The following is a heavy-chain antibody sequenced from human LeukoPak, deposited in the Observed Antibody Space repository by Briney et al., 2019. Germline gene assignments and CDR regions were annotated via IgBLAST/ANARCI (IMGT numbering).Heavy chain of an antibody. CDR3: ARDRNLFCSGDSCETPFDF. J-gene: IGHJ4*02. CDR1: GDSIRSSSYY. Sequence: SETLSLTCTVSGDSIRSSSYYWGWIRQPPGKGLEWIGSIYYSGTTYYNPSLKSRVTISVDTSKNQFSLKLNSVTAADTAVYYCARDRNLFCSGDSCETPFDFWGQGTLVTVSS. D-gene: IGHD2-15*01. V-gene: IGHV4-39*07. CDR2: IYYSGTT.